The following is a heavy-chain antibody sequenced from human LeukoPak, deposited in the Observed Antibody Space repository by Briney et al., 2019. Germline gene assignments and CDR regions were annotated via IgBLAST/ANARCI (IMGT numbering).Heavy chain of an antibody. CDR3: AREYDGSTGTYDAFDI. Sequence: GGSLRLSCAASGFTVSSNYMSWVRQAPGKGLEWVSVIYSGGSTYYADSVKGRFTISRDNSKNTLYLQMNSLRAEDTAVYYCAREYDGSTGTYDAFDIWGQGTMVTVSS. CDR1: GFTVSSNY. D-gene: IGHD3-22*01. J-gene: IGHJ3*02. CDR2: IYSGGST. V-gene: IGHV3-53*01.